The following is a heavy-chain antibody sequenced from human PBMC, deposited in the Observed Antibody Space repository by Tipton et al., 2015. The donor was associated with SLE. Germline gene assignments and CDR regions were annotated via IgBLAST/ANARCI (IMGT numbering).Heavy chain of an antibody. CDR3: ARAQAAPARTYYMDV. D-gene: IGHD2-15*01. CDR1: GGSISSYY. Sequence: TLSLTCTVSGGSISSYYWSWIRQPPGKGLEWIGYIYYSGSTNYNPSLKSRVTISVDTSKNQFSLKLSSVTAADTAVYYCARAQAAPARTYYMDVWGKVTTVTVSS. CDR2: IYYSGST. V-gene: IGHV4-59*01. J-gene: IGHJ6*03.